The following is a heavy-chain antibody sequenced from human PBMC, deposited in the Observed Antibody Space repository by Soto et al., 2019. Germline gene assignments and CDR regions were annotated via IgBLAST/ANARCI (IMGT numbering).Heavy chain of an antibody. V-gene: IGHV1-69*08. Sequence: QVQLVQSGAEVKKPGSSVKVSCKASGGTFSSYTISWLRQAPGQGLEGMGRIIPILGIANYAQKFQGRVTITADKSTSTAYMELSSLRSEDTAVYYCARDLGYCSGGSCYDYWGQGTLVTVSS. CDR3: ARDLGYCSGGSCYDY. D-gene: IGHD2-15*01. CDR1: GGTFSSYT. J-gene: IGHJ4*02. CDR2: IIPILGIA.